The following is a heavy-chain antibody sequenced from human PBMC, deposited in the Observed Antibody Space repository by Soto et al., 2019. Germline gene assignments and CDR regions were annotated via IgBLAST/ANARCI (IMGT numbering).Heavy chain of an antibody. D-gene: IGHD3-10*01. CDR2: ISWNSRSI. J-gene: IGHJ6*03. V-gene: IGHV3-9*01. Sequence: EVQLVDSGGGLVQPGRSLRLSCVVSGFTFDDYSMHWVRQAPGKGLEWVSGISWNSRSIGYADSVKGRFTISRDNAKNSLYLQMNSTRPEDTAFYYCVKGGFGGYYNYMDVWAKGTTVTVSS. CDR1: GFTFDDYS. CDR3: VKGGFGGYYNYMDV.